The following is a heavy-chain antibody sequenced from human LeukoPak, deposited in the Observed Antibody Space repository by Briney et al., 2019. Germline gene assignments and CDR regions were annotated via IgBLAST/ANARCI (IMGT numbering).Heavy chain of an antibody. D-gene: IGHD2-2*01. CDR3: AREVVPAAISYFDY. CDR1: GGSISSGSYY. Sequence: SETLSLTCTVSGGSISSGSYYWSWIRQPAGKGLEWIGRIYTSGSTNYNPSLKSRVTISVDTSKNQFSPKLSSVTAADTAVYYCAREVVPAAISYFDYWGQGTLVTVSS. J-gene: IGHJ4*02. CDR2: IYTSGST. V-gene: IGHV4-61*02.